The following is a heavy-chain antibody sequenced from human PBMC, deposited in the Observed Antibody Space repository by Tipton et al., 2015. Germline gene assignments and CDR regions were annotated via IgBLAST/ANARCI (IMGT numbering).Heavy chain of an antibody. CDR2: ISWNSGSI. Sequence: RSLRLSCAASGFSFDDYAMHWVRQAPGKGLEWVSSISWNSGSIAYADSVKGRFTISRDSAKNSLYLQMNSLRTEDTALYYCARGRNNAFDIWGQGTLVTVSS. CDR3: ARGRNNAFDI. V-gene: IGHV3-9*01. CDR1: GFSFDDYA. J-gene: IGHJ3*02.